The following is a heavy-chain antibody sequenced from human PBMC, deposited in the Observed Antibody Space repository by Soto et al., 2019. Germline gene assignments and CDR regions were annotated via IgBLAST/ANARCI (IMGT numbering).Heavy chain of an antibody. J-gene: IGHJ1*01. D-gene: IGHD4-17*01. V-gene: IGHV4-31*03. CDR3: ARVHHRGTTVATPEYLQH. Sequence: PSETLSLTCTVSGGSISTGGYYWSWIRQHPGKGLEWIGYIYYSGNTYYNPSLKSRVTISVDRSKNQFSLKLSSVTAADTAVYYCARVHHRGTTVATPEYLQHRGHGTLVTVSS. CDR2: IYYSGNT. CDR1: GGSISTGGYY.